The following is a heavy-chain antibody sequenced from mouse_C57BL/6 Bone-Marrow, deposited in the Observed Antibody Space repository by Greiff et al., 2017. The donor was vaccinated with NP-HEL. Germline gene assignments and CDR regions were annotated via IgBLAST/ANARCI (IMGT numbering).Heavy chain of an antibody. CDR2: IYPGNSDT. V-gene: IGHV1-5*01. J-gene: IGHJ4*01. D-gene: IGHD2-4*01. Sequence: VQLKESGTVLARPGASVKMSCKTSGYTFTSYWMHWVKQRPGQGLEWIGAIYPGNSDTSYNQKFEGKAKLTAVTSASTAYMELSSLTNEDSAVYYCTRSRLHAMDYWGQGTSVTVSS. CDR1: GYTFTSYW. CDR3: TRSRLHAMDY.